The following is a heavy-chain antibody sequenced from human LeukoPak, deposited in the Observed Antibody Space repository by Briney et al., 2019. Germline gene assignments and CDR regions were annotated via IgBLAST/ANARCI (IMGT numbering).Heavy chain of an antibody. CDR3: ARGYSSSWYEYYFDY. V-gene: IGHV1-2*02. D-gene: IGHD6-13*01. CDR1: GYTFTGYY. Sequence: ASVKVSCKASGYTFTGYYMHWVRQAPGQGLEWMGWINPNSGGKNYAQKFQGRVTMTRDTSISTAYMELSRLRSDDTAVYYCARGYSSSWYEYYFDYWGQGTLVTVSS. CDR2: INPNSGGK. J-gene: IGHJ4*02.